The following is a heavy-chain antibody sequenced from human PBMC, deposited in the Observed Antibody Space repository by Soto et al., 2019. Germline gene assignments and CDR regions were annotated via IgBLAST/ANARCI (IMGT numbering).Heavy chain of an antibody. V-gene: IGHV6-1*01. J-gene: IGHJ6*02. CDR2: TYYRSRWYS. D-gene: IGHD2-15*01. CDR3: ARSEEDSDYYYYGMDV. Sequence: SQTLSLPCVGSGDTVSSNSVAWNWVRQSPSRGPEWLGRTYYRSRWYSDYAVSVRSRIDINADTSKNQVSLQLNSVTPEDTAVYYCARSEEDSDYYYYGMDVWGQGTTVTVSS. CDR1: GDTVSSNSVA.